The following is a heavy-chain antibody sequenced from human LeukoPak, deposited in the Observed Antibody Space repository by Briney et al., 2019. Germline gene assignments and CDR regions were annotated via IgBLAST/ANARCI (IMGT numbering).Heavy chain of an antibody. CDR1: GFTFSSYG. CDR3: AKSPGGLGYYFDY. CDR2: ISYDGSNK. Sequence: GRSLRLSCAASGFTFSSYGMHWVRQAPGKGLEWVAVISYDGSNKYYADPVKGRFTISRDNSKNTLYLQMNSLRAEDTAVYYGAKSPGGLGYYFDYWGQGTLVTVSS. J-gene: IGHJ4*02. V-gene: IGHV3-30*18. D-gene: IGHD4-23*01.